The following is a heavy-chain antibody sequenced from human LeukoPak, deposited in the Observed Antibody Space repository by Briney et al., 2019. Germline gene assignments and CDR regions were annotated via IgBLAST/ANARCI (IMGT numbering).Heavy chain of an antibody. CDR3: ARDPCSGGSCYNFFDY. CDR1: GYTFTKYS. J-gene: IGHJ4*02. V-gene: IGHV1-46*01. D-gene: IGHD2-15*01. CDR2: INPSGGGT. Sequence: GASVKVSCKASGYTFTKYSMHWVRQAPGQGLEWMGVINPSGGGTSYAQKFQDRVTMTRDTSTCTVYMELSSLRSEDTAVYYCARDPCSGGSCYNFFDYWGQGTLVTVSS.